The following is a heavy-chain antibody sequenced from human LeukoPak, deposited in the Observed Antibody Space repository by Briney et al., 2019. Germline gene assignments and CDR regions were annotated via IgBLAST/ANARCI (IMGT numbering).Heavy chain of an antibody. D-gene: IGHD3-22*01. CDR2: ISSSSSII. J-gene: IGHJ3*02. CDR3: ARDGDSSGYYAAFDI. CDR1: GFTFSSYG. Sequence: GGSLRLSCAASGFTFSSYGMHWVRQAPGKGLEWLSYISSSSSIIYYADSVKGRFTISRDNAKNSLYLQMNSLRDEDTAVYYCARDGDSSGYYAAFDIWGQGTMVTVSS. V-gene: IGHV3-48*02.